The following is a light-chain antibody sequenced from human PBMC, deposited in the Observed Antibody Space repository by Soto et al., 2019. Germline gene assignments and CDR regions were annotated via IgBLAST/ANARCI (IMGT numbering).Light chain of an antibody. Sequence: QSALTQPASVSGSPGQSITISCTGTSSDVGGYNYVSWYQQHPGKAPKLMIYEVSNRPSGVSNRFSGSKSGNTASLTISGLQAEDEADYYSTSYTSSNTPVFGTGTKLTVL. CDR1: SSDVGGYNY. V-gene: IGLV2-14*01. CDR2: EVS. J-gene: IGLJ1*01. CDR3: TSYTSSNTPV.